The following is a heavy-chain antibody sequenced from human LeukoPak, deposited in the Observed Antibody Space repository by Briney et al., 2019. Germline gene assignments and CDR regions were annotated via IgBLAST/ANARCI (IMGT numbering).Heavy chain of an antibody. CDR3: AKDRWATQTTYDAFDI. Sequence: GGSLRLSCAASGFTFNTYAMSWVRQAPGKGLEWVSTISGSGGSINYADSVKGRFTISRDNSKNTLFLQMNSLRAEDTAVYYCAKDRWATQTTYDAFDIWGQGTMVTVSS. J-gene: IGHJ3*02. D-gene: IGHD1-1*01. CDR1: GFTFNTYA. V-gene: IGHV3-23*01. CDR2: ISGSGGSI.